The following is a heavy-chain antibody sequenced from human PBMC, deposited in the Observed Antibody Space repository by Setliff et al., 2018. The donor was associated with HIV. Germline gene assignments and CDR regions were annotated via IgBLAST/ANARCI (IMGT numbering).Heavy chain of an antibody. CDR3: AKSSPSIGYITDC. CDR2: IFPGGAT. CDR1: GVSISSYY. J-gene: IGHJ4*02. Sequence: SETLSLTCSVSGVSISSYYWSWIRHSPGKGLEWIGIIFPGGATNYNPSLTSRVTISVDTSKNHLFLKLTSVTTADTAVYFCAKSSPSIGYITDCWGQGGQVTVSS. V-gene: IGHV4-59*01. D-gene: IGHD5-12*01.